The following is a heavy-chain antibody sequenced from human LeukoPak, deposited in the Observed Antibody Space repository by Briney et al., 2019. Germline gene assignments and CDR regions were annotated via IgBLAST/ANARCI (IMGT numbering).Heavy chain of an antibody. J-gene: IGHJ4*02. CDR2: ISGSGGST. CDR1: GFTFSSYA. Sequence: GGSLRLSCAASGFTFSSYAMSWVRQAPGKGLEWVSAISGSGGSTYYADSVKGRFTISRDNSKNTLYLQMNSLRAEDTAVYYCARSNYDFWSGYYTEGGYFDYWGQGTLVTVSS. V-gene: IGHV3-23*01. D-gene: IGHD3-3*01. CDR3: ARSNYDFWSGYYTEGGYFDY.